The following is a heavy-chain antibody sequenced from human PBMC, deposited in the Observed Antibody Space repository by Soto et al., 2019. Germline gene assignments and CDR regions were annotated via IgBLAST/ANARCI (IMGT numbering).Heavy chain of an antibody. J-gene: IGHJ6*02. CDR2: ISAYNGNT. V-gene: IGHV1-18*01. CDR3: ARDNVVIIPSPPYYYYYGMDV. D-gene: IGHD3-3*01. CDR1: GYTFTSYG. Sequence: GASVKVSCKASGYTFTSYGISWVRQAPGQGLEWMGWISAYNGNTNYAQKLQGRVTMTTDTSTSTAYMELRSLRSDDTAVYYCARDNVVIIPSPPYYYYYGMDVWGQGTTVTVSS.